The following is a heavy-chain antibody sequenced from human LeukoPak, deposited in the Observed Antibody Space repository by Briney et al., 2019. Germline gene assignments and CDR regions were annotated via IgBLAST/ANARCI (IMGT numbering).Heavy chain of an antibody. CDR2: ISGDGGTT. CDR1: GFTFSSYA. Sequence: GGSLRLSCAASGFTFSSYAMTWVRQAPGKGLEWVSTISGDGGTTFYAGSVKGRFTISRENSKNTLYLQMSSLRADDTAVYYCAKSGSTWYDYFDFWGQGALVTVSS. J-gene: IGHJ4*02. D-gene: IGHD6-13*01. CDR3: AKSGSTWYDYFDF. V-gene: IGHV3-23*01.